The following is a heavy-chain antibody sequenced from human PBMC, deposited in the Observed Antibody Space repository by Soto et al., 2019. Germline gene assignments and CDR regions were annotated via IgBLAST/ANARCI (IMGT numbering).Heavy chain of an antibody. V-gene: IGHV4-59*01. CDR1: GGSISGYY. CDR3: ARDLWGYCGTNCYPLDV. D-gene: IGHD2-21*02. Sequence: SETLCLTCTVSGGSISGYYWSWIRRPPGEGLEWIGYMYNSGSTVYNPPFKSRVTISVDTYKNQFSLKLSSVTAADTAIYYCARDLWGYCGTNCYPLDVWGQGTTVTVSS. CDR2: MYNSGST. J-gene: IGHJ6*02.